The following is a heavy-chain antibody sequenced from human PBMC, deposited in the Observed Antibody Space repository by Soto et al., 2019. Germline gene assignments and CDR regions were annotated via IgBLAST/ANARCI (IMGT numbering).Heavy chain of an antibody. Sequence: ASVKVSCKASGYTFTSYGISWVRQAPGQGLEWMGWISAYNGNTNYAQKLQGRVTMTTDTSTSTAYMELRSLRSDDTAVYYCARDDGDIVVVVAVNFDYWGQGTLVTVSS. D-gene: IGHD2-15*01. J-gene: IGHJ4*02. CDR2: ISAYNGNT. CDR3: ARDDGDIVVVVAVNFDY. V-gene: IGHV1-18*01. CDR1: GYTFTSYG.